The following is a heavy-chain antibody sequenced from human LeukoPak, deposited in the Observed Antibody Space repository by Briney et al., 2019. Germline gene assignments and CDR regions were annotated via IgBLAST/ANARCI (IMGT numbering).Heavy chain of an antibody. D-gene: IGHD3-16*02. CDR1: GGSISSYY. V-gene: IGHV4-4*07. Sequence: PSETLSLTCTVSGGSISSYYWSWIRKPAGKGLEWTGRIYTSGSTNYNPSLKSRVTISVDTSKNQFSLKLSSVTAADTAVYYCAGSELPGSLYYYYYGMDVWGQGTTVTVSS. J-gene: IGHJ6*02. CDR2: IYTSGST. CDR3: AGSELPGSLYYYYYGMDV.